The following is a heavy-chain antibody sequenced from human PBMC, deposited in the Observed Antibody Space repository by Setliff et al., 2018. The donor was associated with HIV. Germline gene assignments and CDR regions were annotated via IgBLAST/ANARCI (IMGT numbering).Heavy chain of an antibody. J-gene: IGHJ6*03. V-gene: IGHV1-8*02. CDR1: GHTFTSSD. CDR2: MNPNSGNT. Sequence: ASVKVSCKASGHTFTSSDINWARQATGQGLEWMGWMNPNSGNTGYAQKFQGRVTMTRDTSIKTAYMELSSLRSEDTAVYYCARGAWYTSGWYSSRYLDVWGKGTTVTVSS. D-gene: IGHD6-19*01. CDR3: ARGAWYTSGWYSSRYLDV.